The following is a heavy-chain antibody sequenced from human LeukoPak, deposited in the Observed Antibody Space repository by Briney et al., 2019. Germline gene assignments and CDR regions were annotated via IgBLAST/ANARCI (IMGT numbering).Heavy chain of an antibody. Sequence: GGSLRLSCAASGFTFSSYAVSWVRQAPGKGLEWVSCISGSGGSTYSADSVNGRFTISRDNSKNTLYLQMNSLRAEDTALYYCAKDRSCTNDICHGDFDYLGQGTLVTVSS. V-gene: IGHV3-23*01. CDR1: GFTFSSYA. D-gene: IGHD2-8*01. CDR2: ISGSGGST. J-gene: IGHJ4*02. CDR3: AKDRSCTNDICHGDFDY.